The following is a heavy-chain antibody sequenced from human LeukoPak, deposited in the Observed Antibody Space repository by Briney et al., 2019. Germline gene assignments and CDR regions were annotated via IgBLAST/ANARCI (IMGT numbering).Heavy chain of an antibody. CDR3: AKDWVGDGYYGMDV. J-gene: IGHJ6*02. CDR1: GFTFSSYS. V-gene: IGHV3-21*04. Sequence: KAGGSLRLSCAASGFTFSSYSMNWVRQAPGKGLEWASSISSSSSYIYYADSVKGRFTISRDNAKNSLYLQMNSLRAEDTALYYCAKDWVGDGYYGMDVWGQGTTVTVSS. CDR2: ISSSSSYI. D-gene: IGHD1-26*01.